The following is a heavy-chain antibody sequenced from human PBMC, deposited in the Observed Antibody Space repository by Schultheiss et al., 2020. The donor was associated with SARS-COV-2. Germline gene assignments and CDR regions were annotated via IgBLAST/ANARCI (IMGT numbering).Heavy chain of an antibody. CDR2: ISYDGSNK. Sequence: GGSLRLSCAASGFSFSSYAMHWVRQAPGKGLEWVAVISYDGSNKYYADSVKGRFTISRDNAKNTLYLQMNSLRAEDTAVYYCARDSPTGRDPYYYYMDVWSKGTTVTVSS. J-gene: IGHJ6*03. V-gene: IGHV3-30*04. CDR3: ARDSPTGRDPYYYYMDV. CDR1: GFSFSSYA.